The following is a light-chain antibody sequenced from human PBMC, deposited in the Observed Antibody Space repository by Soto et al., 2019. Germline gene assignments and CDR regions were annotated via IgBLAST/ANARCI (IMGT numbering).Light chain of an antibody. Sequence: QSALTQPASVSGSPGQSITISCTGTSSDIGAYSYVSWYQHLPGKAPKLIIYDVVTRPSGVSTRFSASKSGSTASLTISGLQAEDEADYYCSSYTTRNTEVFGTGTKVTVL. J-gene: IGLJ1*01. V-gene: IGLV2-14*03. CDR3: SSYTTRNTEV. CDR1: SSDIGAYSY. CDR2: DVV.